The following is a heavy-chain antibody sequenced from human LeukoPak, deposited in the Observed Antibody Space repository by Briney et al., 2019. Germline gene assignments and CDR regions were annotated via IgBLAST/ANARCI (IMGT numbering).Heavy chain of an antibody. CDR1: GGSFSGYY. V-gene: IGHV4-34*01. CDR3: ARSTTIFGVVIITEFDY. Sequence: PSETLSLTCAVYGGSFSGYYWSWIRQPPGEGLEWIGEINHSGSTNYNPSLKSRVTISVDTSKNRFSLKLSSVTAADTAVYYCARSTTIFGVVIITEFDYWGQGTLVTVSS. D-gene: IGHD3-3*01. J-gene: IGHJ4*02. CDR2: INHSGST.